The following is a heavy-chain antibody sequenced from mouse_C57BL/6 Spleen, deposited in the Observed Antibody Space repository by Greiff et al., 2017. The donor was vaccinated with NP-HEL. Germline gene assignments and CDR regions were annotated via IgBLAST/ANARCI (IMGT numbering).Heavy chain of an antibody. V-gene: IGHV1-50*01. Sequence: QVQLQQPGAELVKPGASVKLSCKASGYTFTSYWMQWVKQRPGQGLEWIGEIDPSDSYTNYNQKFKGKATLTVDTSSSTAYMQLSSLTSEDSAVYYCARNYYDYGQGFAYWGQGTLVTVSA. CDR3: ARNYYDYGQGFAY. D-gene: IGHD2-4*01. CDR2: IDPSDSYT. J-gene: IGHJ3*01. CDR1: GYTFTSYW.